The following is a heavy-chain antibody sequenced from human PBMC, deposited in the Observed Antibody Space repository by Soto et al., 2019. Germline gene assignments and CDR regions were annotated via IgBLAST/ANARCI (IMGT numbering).Heavy chain of an antibody. CDR3: ARDYGGNPGIY. D-gene: IGHD2-15*01. Sequence: GGSLRLSCAASGFTFSNFPMHWVRQAPGKGLEWVAFISYDGSNKYYADSVKGRFTVSRDNSKNTLYLQMNSLRAEDTAVYYCARDYGGNPGIYWGQGTLVTVSS. CDR2: ISYDGSNK. CDR1: GFTFSNFP. J-gene: IGHJ4*02. V-gene: IGHV3-30-3*01.